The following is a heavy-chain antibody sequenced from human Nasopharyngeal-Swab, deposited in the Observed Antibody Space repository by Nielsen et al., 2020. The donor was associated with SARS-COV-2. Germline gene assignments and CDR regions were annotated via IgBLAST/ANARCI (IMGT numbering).Heavy chain of an antibody. D-gene: IGHD5/OR15-5a*01. Sequence: SETLSLTCAVYGESFSGHYWTWIRQPPGKGLEWIGEISHSGSTTYYSSLKSRLAMSVDTSKNQFSLKLNSVTAADTAVYYCARITPSTHNLDYWGQGILVTVSS. J-gene: IGHJ4*02. V-gene: IGHV4-34*01. CDR2: ISHSGST. CDR3: ARITPSTHNLDY. CDR1: GESFSGHY.